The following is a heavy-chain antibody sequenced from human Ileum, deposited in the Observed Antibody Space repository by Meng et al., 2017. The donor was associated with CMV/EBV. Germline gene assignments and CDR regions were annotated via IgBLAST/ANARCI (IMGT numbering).Heavy chain of an antibody. CDR2: IYHSGST. V-gene: IGHV4-4*02. D-gene: IGHD2-2*01. CDR3: AREHIVVVPAASNWFDP. J-gene: IGHJ5*02. CDR1: GSISSSNW. Sequence: GSISSSNWWGWLRQPPGKGLEWIGKIYHSGSTNYNPSLKSRVTISVDKSKNQFSLKLSSVTAADTAVYYCAREHIVVVPAASNWFDPWGQGTLVTVSS.